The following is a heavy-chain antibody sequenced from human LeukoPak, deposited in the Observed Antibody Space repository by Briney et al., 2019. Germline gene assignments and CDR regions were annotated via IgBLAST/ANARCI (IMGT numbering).Heavy chain of an antibody. V-gene: IGHV4-39*07. D-gene: IGHD2-2*01. CDR2: IYYSGST. CDR3: AREDAQEGTNAFDI. J-gene: IGHJ3*02. CDR1: GGSISSSSYY. Sequence: SETLSLTCTVSGGSISSSSYYWGWIRQPPGKGLEWIGSIYYSGSTYYNPSLKSRVTISVDTSKNQFSLKLTSVTAADTAVYYCAREDAQEGTNAFDIWGQGTMVTVSS.